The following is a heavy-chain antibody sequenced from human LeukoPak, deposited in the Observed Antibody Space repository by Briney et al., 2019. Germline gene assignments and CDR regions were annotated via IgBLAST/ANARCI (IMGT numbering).Heavy chain of an antibody. Sequence: SETLSLTCTVSGVSISTYYWTWIRQPPGKGLEWIGYMYYSGSGSTNFNPSLRSRVTISVDTSKNQFSLRLNSVTAADTAVYYCARQDGYNLDYWGQGTLVTVSS. D-gene: IGHD5-24*01. CDR1: GVSISTYY. CDR2: MYYSGSGST. V-gene: IGHV4-59*08. J-gene: IGHJ4*02. CDR3: ARQDGYNLDY.